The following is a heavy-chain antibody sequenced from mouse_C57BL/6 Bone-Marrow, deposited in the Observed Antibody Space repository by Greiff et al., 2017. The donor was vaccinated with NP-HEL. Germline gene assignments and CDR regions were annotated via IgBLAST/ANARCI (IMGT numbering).Heavy chain of an antibody. CDR2: IYPGSGNT. Sequence: VQLQQSGAELVRPGASVKLSCKASGYTFTDYYINWVKQRPGQGLEWIARIYPGSGNTYYNEKFKGKATLTAEKSSSTAYMQLSSLTSEDSAVYFCACYYGSRGFDYWGQGTTLTVSS. CDR1: GYTFTDYY. V-gene: IGHV1-76*01. D-gene: IGHD1-1*01. CDR3: ACYYGSRGFDY. J-gene: IGHJ2*01.